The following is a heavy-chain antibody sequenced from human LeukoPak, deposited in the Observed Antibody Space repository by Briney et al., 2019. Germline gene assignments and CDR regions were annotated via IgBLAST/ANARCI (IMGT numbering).Heavy chain of an antibody. J-gene: IGHJ4*02. D-gene: IGHD3-3*01. CDR3: AKEEKYYDFWSGYYRRCFDY. Sequence: PGGSLRLSCAASGFTFSSYAMSWVRQAPGEGLEWVSAISGSGGSTYYADSVKGRFTISRDNSKNTLYLQMNSLRAEDTAVYYCAKEEKYYDFWSGYYRRCFDYWGQGTLVTVSS. CDR1: GFTFSSYA. CDR2: ISGSGGST. V-gene: IGHV3-23*01.